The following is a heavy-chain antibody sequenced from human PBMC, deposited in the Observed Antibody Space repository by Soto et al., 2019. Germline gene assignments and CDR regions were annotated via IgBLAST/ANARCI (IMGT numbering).Heavy chain of an antibody. CDR1: GFTVSSNY. Sequence: GGSLRLSCAASGFTVSSNYMSWVRQAPGKGLEWVSVIYSGGSTYYADSVKGRFTISRDNSKNTLYLQMNSLRAEDTAVYYCARGSILEWLSYYYYGMDVWGQGTTVTVSS. CDR2: IYSGGST. D-gene: IGHD3-3*01. CDR3: ARGSILEWLSYYYYGMDV. V-gene: IGHV3-53*01. J-gene: IGHJ6*02.